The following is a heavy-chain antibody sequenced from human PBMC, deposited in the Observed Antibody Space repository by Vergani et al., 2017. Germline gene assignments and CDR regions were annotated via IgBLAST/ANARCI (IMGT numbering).Heavy chain of an antibody. CDR1: GYTFIGYY. V-gene: IGHV1-2*02. CDR3: ARGGCNGPRCYTQYNYYCCIDV. CDR2: INPNTGGS. D-gene: IGHD2-2*02. Sequence: QVQLVQSGAEVKKPGFSMRVSCKASGYTFIGYYMHWVRQAPGQGLEWIGWINPNTGGSNLAQNFQGRVTLTRETSTRTFYLELSRLKSDDTAVYYCARGGCNGPRCYTQYNYYCCIDVWATGTTVTVSS. J-gene: IGHJ6*03.